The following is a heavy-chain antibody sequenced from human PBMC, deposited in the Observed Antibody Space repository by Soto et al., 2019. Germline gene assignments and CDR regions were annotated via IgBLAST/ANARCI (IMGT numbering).Heavy chain of an antibody. Sequence: SETLSLTCAVSGGSISSGGYSWSWIRQPPGKGLEWIGYIYHSGSTYYNPSLKSRVTISVDRSKNQFSLKLSSVTAADTAVYYCARRKGRTGLKNWYFDLWGRGTLVTVSS. J-gene: IGHJ2*01. D-gene: IGHD1-1*01. CDR2: IYHSGST. CDR1: GGSISSGGYS. V-gene: IGHV4-30-2*01. CDR3: ARRKGRTGLKNWYFDL.